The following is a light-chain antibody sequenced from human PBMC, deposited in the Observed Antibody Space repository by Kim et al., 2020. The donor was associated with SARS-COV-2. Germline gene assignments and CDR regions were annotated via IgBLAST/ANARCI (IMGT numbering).Light chain of an antibody. CDR2: GNS. CDR3: QSYDSSLVEV. V-gene: IGLV1-40*01. Sequence: QSVLTQPPSVSGAPGQRVTISCTGSSSNIGAGYDVHWYQQLPGTAPKLLIYGNSNRPSGVPDRFSGSKSGTSASLAITGLQAEDEADYYCQSYDSSLVEVFCGGTQLTVL. CDR1: SSNIGAGYD. J-gene: IGLJ3*02.